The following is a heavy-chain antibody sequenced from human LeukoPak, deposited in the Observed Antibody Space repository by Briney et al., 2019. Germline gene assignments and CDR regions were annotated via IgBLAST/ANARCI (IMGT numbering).Heavy chain of an antibody. CDR1: GFPFNKYE. D-gene: IGHD4-17*01. CDR3: AREGDYGDSDF. J-gene: IGHJ4*02. CDR2: ITSSGSSM. Sequence: GGPLRLSCAASGFPFNKYEVLWVRKAPGEGLEWVSYITSSGSSMCDPASVQGRITIYGDNAKNTLYLQMNSHRAEETAVYYCAREGDYGDSDFWGRGTLVTVLS. V-gene: IGHV3-48*03.